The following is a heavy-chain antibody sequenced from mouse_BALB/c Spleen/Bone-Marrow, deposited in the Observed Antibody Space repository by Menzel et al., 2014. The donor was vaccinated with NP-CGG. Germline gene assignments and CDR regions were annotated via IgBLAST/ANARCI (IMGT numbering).Heavy chain of an antibody. Sequence: DVQLVESGGGLVQPKGSLKLSCAASGFTFNTYAMNWVRQAPGKGLEWVARIRSKSNNYATYYADSVKDRFTISRDDSQSMLYLQMNNLKTEDTAMYYRVTSTYLDVWGAGTTVTVSS. D-gene: IGHD6-1*01. V-gene: IGHV10-1*02. CDR3: VTSTYLDV. J-gene: IGHJ1*01. CDR1: GFTFNTYA. CDR2: IRSKSNNYAT.